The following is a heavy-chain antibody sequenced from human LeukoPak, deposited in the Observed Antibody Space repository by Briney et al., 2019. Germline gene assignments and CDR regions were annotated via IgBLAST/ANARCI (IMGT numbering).Heavy chain of an antibody. V-gene: IGHV1-2*02. CDR1: GYSLTDFY. CDR3: ARGWTDDTGY. Sequence: ASVKVSCKAFGYSLTDFYMHWVRQAPGQGLQWMGWINPKTGATNYAQEFQGRVTMTRDASINTSYMELTSLSSADTAVHYCARGWTDDTGYWGQGTLVTVSS. J-gene: IGHJ4*02. CDR2: INPKTGAT. D-gene: IGHD1-1*01.